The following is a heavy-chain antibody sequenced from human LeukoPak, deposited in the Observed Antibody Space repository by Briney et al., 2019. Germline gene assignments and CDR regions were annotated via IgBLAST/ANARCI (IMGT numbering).Heavy chain of an antibody. CDR1: GGSFSGYY. J-gene: IGHJ4*02. V-gene: IGHV4-34*01. Sequence: SETLSLTCAVYGGSFSGYYWSWIRQPPGKGLEWIGEINHSGSTIYNPSLKSRVTISLDTSKKQFSLKLSSVTAADTAVYYCARFRGSSWEFDYWGQGTLVTVSS. CDR2: INHSGST. D-gene: IGHD6-13*01. CDR3: ARFRGSSWEFDY.